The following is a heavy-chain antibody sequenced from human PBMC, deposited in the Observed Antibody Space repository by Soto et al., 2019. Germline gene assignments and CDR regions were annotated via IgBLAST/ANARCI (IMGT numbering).Heavy chain of an antibody. J-gene: IGHJ6*02. CDR3: ARGKRDDDFWSGYYPEPVYYGMDV. Sequence: SETLSLTCTVSGGSISSYYWSWIRQPPGKGLEWIGYIYYSGSTNYNPSLKSRVTISVDTSKNQFSLKLSSVTAADTAVYYCARGKRDDDFWSGYYPEPVYYGMDVWGQGTTVTVSS. V-gene: IGHV4-59*01. CDR2: IYYSGST. CDR1: GGSISSYY. D-gene: IGHD3-3*01.